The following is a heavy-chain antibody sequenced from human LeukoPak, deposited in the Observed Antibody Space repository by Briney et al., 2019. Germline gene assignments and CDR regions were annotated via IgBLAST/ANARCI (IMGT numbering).Heavy chain of an antibody. CDR3: ARRAYGDDSFDY. D-gene: IGHD4-17*01. Sequence: GGSLRLSCAASGFTFSTYSMNWVRQAPGKGLEWVSYITSGSSPIYYADSVKGRFTISRDNAKNSLYLQMNSLRDEDTAVYYCARRAYGDDSFDYWGQGTLVTVSS. V-gene: IGHV3-48*02. CDR1: GFTFSTYS. CDR2: ITSGSSPI. J-gene: IGHJ4*02.